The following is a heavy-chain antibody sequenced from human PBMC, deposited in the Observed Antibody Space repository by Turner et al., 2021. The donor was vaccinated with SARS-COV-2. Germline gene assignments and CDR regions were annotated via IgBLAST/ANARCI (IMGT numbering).Heavy chain of an antibody. CDR3: AREDYYDSSGSLDY. J-gene: IGHJ4*02. D-gene: IGHD3-22*01. CDR2: ISYDGSNK. Sequence: QGQLVAAGGGVVQPGRSLWLSCAASGFTFSSFAMHWVRQAPGKGLEWVAVISYDGSNKYYADSVKGRFTISRDNSKNTLYLQMNSLRAEDTAVYYCAREDYYDSSGSLDYWGQGTLVTVSS. V-gene: IGHV3-30*04. CDR1: GFTFSSFA.